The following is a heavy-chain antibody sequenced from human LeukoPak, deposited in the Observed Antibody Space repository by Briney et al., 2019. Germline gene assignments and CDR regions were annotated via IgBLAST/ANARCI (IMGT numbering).Heavy chain of an antibody. CDR3: ARDLRLGVVVPAAMTGGY. J-gene: IGHJ4*02. D-gene: IGHD2-2*01. CDR1: AFSLSPHW. V-gene: IGHV3-7*01. Sequence: GGSLRLSCADSAFSLSPHWMMWIRQAPGKGLEWVASINENGGETYYVDSVKGRFAVSRDNAKNSLSLQMNSPRAEDTAVYYCARDLRLGVVVPAAMTGGYWGQGTLVTVSS. CDR2: INENGGET.